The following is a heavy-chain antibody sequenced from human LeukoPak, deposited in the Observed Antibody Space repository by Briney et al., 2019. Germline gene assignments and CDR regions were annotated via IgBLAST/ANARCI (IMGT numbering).Heavy chain of an antibody. J-gene: IGHJ4*02. CDR2: TNPNSGNT. Sequence: GASVKVSCKASGYTFTRYEIHWVRQATGQGLEWMGWTNPNSGNTGYAQKFQGRVTITRDTSITTAYMDLSNLRSEDTALYYCARRPESCSSTSCYYFDNWGQGTLVTVSS. CDR3: ARRPESCSSTSCYYFDN. V-gene: IGHV1-8*03. CDR1: GYTFTRYE. D-gene: IGHD2-2*01.